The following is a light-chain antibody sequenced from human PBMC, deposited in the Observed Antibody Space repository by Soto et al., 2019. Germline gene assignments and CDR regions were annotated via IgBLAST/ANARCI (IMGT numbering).Light chain of an antibody. V-gene: IGLV1-51*01. Sequence: QSVLTQPPSVSAAPGQTVTISCSGSGSNIGSNSVSWYQQVPGTAPKLLLYDNNKRPSWIPDRFFGSKSGTSATLGIAGLQTADEADYYCGTWESYLSVGVFGGGTQLTVL. CDR1: GSNIGSNS. J-gene: IGLJ3*02. CDR3: GTWESYLSVGV. CDR2: DNN.